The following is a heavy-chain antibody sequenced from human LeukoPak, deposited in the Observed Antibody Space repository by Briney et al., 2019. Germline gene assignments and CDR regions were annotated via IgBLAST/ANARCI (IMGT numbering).Heavy chain of an antibody. CDR1: GDSFTNYW. CDR3: ARRGRCGGDCYSFDY. J-gene: IGHJ4*02. V-gene: IGHV5-51*01. Sequence: GESLKISCKGSGDSFTNYWIGWVRQMPGKGLEWMGIIYPGDSDTRYSPSFQGQVTISVDKSITTAYLQWGSLKASDTAMYYCARRGRCGGDCYSFDYWGQGTPVTVSS. CDR2: IYPGDSDT. D-gene: IGHD2-21*02.